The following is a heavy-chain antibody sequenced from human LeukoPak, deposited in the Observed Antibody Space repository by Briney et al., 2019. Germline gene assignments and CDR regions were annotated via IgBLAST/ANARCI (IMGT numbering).Heavy chain of an antibody. J-gene: IGHJ6*02. V-gene: IGHV1-46*01. Sequence: ASVKVSCKASGYTFTSYYMHWVRQAPGQGLEWMGIINPSGGSTSYAQKFQGRVTMTRDTSTSTVYMELSSLRSEDTAVYYCALWELPEGYYYYYGMDVWGQGTTVTVSS. CDR1: GYTFTSYY. CDR3: ALWELPEGYYYYYGMDV. CDR2: INPSGGST. D-gene: IGHD1-26*01.